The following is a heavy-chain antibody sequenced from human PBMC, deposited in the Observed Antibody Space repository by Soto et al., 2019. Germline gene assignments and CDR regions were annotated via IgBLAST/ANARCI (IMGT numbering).Heavy chain of an antibody. Sequence: QITLKESGPTLVKPTQTLTLTCTFSGFSLSTSGVGVGWIRQPPGKALEWLALIYWDDDKRYSPSLKSRLTITKDPSKNQVVLTMTNMDPVDTATYYCAHRPSVRYFHWDNWFDPWGQGTLVTVSS. J-gene: IGHJ5*02. V-gene: IGHV2-5*02. CDR1: GFSLSTSGVG. CDR3: AHRPSVRYFHWDNWFDP. CDR2: IYWDDDK. D-gene: IGHD3-9*01.